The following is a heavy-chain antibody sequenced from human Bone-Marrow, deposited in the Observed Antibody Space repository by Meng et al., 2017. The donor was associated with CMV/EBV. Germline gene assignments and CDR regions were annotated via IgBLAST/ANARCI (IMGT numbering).Heavy chain of an antibody. J-gene: IGHJ6*02. CDR2: ISWDGGST. CDR3: AKGPMVRGVISYYGMDV. Sequence: GGSLRLSCAGSGFSFDDYAMHWVRQAPGKGLEWVSLISWDGGSTYYADSVKGRFTISRDNSKNSLYLQMNSLRAEDTALYYCAKGPMVRGVISYYGMDVWGQGTTVTVSS. D-gene: IGHD3-10*01. CDR1: GFSFDDYA. V-gene: IGHV3-43D*03.